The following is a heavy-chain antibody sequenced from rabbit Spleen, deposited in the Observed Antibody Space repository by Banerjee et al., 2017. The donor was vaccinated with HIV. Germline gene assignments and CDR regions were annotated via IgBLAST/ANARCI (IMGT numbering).Heavy chain of an antibody. J-gene: IGHJ6*01. CDR2: IDSGSSGFT. V-gene: IGHV1S40*01. CDR3: ARDTSSSFSSYGMDL. D-gene: IGHD1-1*01. CDR1: GISFGISDY. Sequence: QSLEESGGGLVQPEGSLTLTCTASGISFGISDYMCWVRQAPGKGLEWIACIDSGSSGFTYYASWAKGRFTISKTSSTTVTLQMTRLTAADTATYFCARDTSSSFSSYGMDLWGPGTLVTVS.